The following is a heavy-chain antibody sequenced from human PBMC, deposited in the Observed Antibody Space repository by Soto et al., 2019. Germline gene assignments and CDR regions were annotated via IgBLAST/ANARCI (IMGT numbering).Heavy chain of an antibody. J-gene: IGHJ4*02. Sequence: GGSMRLSCSVSGFTLSSYAMHWVRQAPGKGLQYASSISSDGRSTYYADSVKGRFTISRDNSKNTLYLQMNGLRADDTAMYYCVKDRYIDYWGQGTLVTVSS. CDR1: GFTLSSYA. V-gene: IGHV3-64D*06. CDR2: ISSDGRST. CDR3: VKDRYIDY.